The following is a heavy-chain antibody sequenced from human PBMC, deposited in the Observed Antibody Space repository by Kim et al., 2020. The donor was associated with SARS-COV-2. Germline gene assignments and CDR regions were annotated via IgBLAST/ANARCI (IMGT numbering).Heavy chain of an antibody. CDR1: GFTLSLYS. D-gene: IGHD2-8*01. CDR3: VREYYWAFDN. CDR2: ISDFSTTT. J-gene: IGHJ3*02. V-gene: IGHV3-48*04. Sequence: GGSLRLSCATSGFTLSLYSMNWVRLAPGKGLEWVSHISDFSTTTKYADSVKGRFTITRDNTKNSLYLQMNGLRAEDTAVYYCVREYYWAFDNWGQGTMVTVAS.